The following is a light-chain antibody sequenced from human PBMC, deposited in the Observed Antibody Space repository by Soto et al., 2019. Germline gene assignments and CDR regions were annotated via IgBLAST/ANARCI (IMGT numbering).Light chain of an antibody. CDR3: VAWDDRLDGPV. V-gene: IGLV1-44*01. Sequence: QSVLTQPRSASGTPGQRVTISCSGSSSNIGSNTVNWYQQLPGTAPKLLIYSNNQRPSGVPDRFSGSKSGTSASLAISGLQSEDEADYFCVAWDDRLDGPVFGGGTKLTVL. CDR1: SSNIGSNT. CDR2: SNN. J-gene: IGLJ2*01.